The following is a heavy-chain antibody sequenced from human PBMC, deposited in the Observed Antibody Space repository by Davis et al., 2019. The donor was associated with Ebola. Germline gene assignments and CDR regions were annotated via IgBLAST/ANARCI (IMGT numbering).Heavy chain of an antibody. D-gene: IGHD3-3*01. CDR3: AREEYDFWSGYQNYYYYYMDV. CDR1: GYTFTGYY. J-gene: IGHJ6*03. V-gene: IGHV1-2*02. Sequence: ASVKVSCKASGYTFTGYYMHWVRQAPGQGLEWIGWINPNSGGTNYAQKFQGRVTMTRDTSTSTVYMELSSLRSEDTAVYYCAREEYDFWSGYQNYYYYYMDVWGKGTTVTVSS. CDR2: INPNSGGT.